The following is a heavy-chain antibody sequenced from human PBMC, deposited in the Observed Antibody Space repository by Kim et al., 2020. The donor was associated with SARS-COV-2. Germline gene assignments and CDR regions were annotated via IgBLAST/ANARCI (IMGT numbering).Heavy chain of an antibody. J-gene: IGHJ4*02. D-gene: IGHD3-3*01. V-gene: IGHV4-34*01. CDR3: ARYDF. Sequence: SETLSLTCAVYGGPFSGYYWTWIRQPPGKGLEWIGAIDHSGSANYHPSLKSRATISADTSNNQFSLKMNSVTAADTALYYCARYDFWSRGTLVTVSS. CDR1: GGPFSGYY. CDR2: IDHSGSA.